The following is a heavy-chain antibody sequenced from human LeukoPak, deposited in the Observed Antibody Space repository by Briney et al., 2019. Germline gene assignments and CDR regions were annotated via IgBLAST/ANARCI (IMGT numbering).Heavy chain of an antibody. CDR3: ARVGVSATNTPAFDC. Sequence: GGSLRLSCEVSGFDFTSYVMTWVRQAPGKGLEWVSSITAGSSYIDYTPSVEGRFTISRDNSKNSLFLHMNSLRAEDTAVYYCARVGVSATNTPAFDCWGQGTLVTVSS. CDR1: GFDFTSYV. V-gene: IGHV3-21*01. CDR2: ITAGSSYI. J-gene: IGHJ4*02. D-gene: IGHD4-11*01.